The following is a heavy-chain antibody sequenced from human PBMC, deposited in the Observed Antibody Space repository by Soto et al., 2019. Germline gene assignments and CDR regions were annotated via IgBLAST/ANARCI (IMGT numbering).Heavy chain of an antibody. Sequence: GGSLRLSCAASGFTFSGSAMHWVRQASGKGLEWVGRIRSKANSYATAYAASVKGRFTISRDDSKNTAYLQMNSLKTEDTAVYYCTRQHDFWSGSSSPTYYYYYYMDVWGKGTTVTVSS. CDR1: GFTFSGSA. D-gene: IGHD3-3*01. CDR3: TRQHDFWSGSSSPTYYYYYYMDV. CDR2: IRSKANSYAT. V-gene: IGHV3-73*01. J-gene: IGHJ6*03.